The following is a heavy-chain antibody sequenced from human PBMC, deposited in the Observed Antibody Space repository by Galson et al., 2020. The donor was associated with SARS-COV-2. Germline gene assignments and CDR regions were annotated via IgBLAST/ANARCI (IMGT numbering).Heavy chain of an antibody. J-gene: IGHJ6*03. CDR3: SGIIVTAYYYSYMDV. D-gene: IGHD2-21*02. CDR1: GGSISSSDW. CDR2: IFHSGYT. Sequence: SETLSLTCAVSGGSISSSDWWGWVRQPPGKGLEWIGEIFHSGYTNYNPSLKSRVTMSLDTSTNQFSLKLSYVTAAHTALDYCSGIIVTAYYYSYMDVWGKGTTVTVSS. V-gene: IGHV4-4*02.